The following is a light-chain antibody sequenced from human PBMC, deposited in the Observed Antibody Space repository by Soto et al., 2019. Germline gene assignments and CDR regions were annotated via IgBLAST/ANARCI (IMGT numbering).Light chain of an antibody. Sequence: QSALTQPASVSGSPGQSITISCTGTSSDVGGYNYVSWYQQHPGKAPKLMMYDVSNRPSGVSNRFSGSKSGNTASLTISGLQAEDEADSYCSSYTSSSTRVFGTGTKLTVL. V-gene: IGLV2-14*01. CDR1: SSDVGGYNY. CDR3: SSYTSSSTRV. CDR2: DVS. J-gene: IGLJ1*01.